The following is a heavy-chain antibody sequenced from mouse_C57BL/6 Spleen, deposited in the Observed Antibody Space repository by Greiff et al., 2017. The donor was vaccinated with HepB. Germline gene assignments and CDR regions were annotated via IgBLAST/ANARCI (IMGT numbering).Heavy chain of an antibody. CDR2: IYPRSGNT. Sequence: QVQLKQSGAELARPGASVKLSCKASGYTFTSYGISWVKQRTGQGLEWIGEIYPRSGNTYYNEKFKGKATLTADKSSSTAYMELRSLTSEDSAVYFCARRDSSGYFFAYWGQGTLVTVSA. D-gene: IGHD3-2*02. V-gene: IGHV1-81*01. CDR3: ARRDSSGYFFAY. CDR1: GYTFTSYG. J-gene: IGHJ3*01.